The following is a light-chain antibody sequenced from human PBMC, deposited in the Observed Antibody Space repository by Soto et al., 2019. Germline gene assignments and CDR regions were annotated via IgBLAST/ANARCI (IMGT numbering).Light chain of an antibody. CDR1: QSVASSY. V-gene: IGKV3-20*01. CDR2: GAS. CDR3: QHYGTSPFT. Sequence: EIVLTQSPGTLSLSPGERVTLSCRASQSVASSYFAWYQQKPGQAPRLLIYGASTRATGIPDRFSDSGSGTDFTLTIARLEPEDFAVYYCQHYGTSPFTFGPGTKVEIK. J-gene: IGKJ3*01.